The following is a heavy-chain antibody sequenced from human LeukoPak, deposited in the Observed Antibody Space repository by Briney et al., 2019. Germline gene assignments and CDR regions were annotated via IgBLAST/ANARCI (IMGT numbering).Heavy chain of an antibody. CDR1: GYTFTSYG. CDR2: ISAYNGHT. V-gene: IGHV1-18*01. J-gene: IGHJ4*02. D-gene: IGHD6-19*01. CDR3: AREPGIAVAGTGD. Sequence: ASVKVSYKASGYTFTSYGISWVRQAPGQGLEWMGRISAYNGHTNYAQKLQGRVTMTTDTSTNTAYMELRSLRSDDTAVYYCAREPGIAVAGTGDWGQGTLVTVSS.